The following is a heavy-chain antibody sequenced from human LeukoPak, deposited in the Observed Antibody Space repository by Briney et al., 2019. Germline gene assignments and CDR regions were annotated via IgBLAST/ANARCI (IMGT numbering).Heavy chain of an antibody. CDR2: ISYDVSNK. CDR3: ARDSYIVVVTATLDY. D-gene: IGHD2-21*02. V-gene: IGHV3-30-3*01. J-gene: IGHJ4*02. CDR1: GFTFSSYA. Sequence: PGRSLRLSCAASGFTFSSYAMHWVRQAPGKGLEWVAVISYDVSNKYYADSVKGRFTISRDNSKNTLYLQMNSLRAEDTAVYYCARDSYIVVVTATLDYWGQGTLVTVSS.